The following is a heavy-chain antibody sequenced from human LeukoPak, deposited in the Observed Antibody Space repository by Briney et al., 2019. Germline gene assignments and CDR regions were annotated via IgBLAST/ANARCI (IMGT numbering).Heavy chain of an antibody. CDR3: ARLAPLYSSSWYQSPCDAFDI. CDR1: GYTFTSYG. Sequence: ASVKVSCKASGYTFTSYGISWVRQAPGQGLEWMGWFSAYNGNTNYAQKLQGRVTMTTDTSTSTAYTELRSLRSDDTAVYYCARLAPLYSSSWYQSPCDAFDIWGQGTMVTVSS. V-gene: IGHV1-18*01. J-gene: IGHJ3*02. CDR2: FSAYNGNT. D-gene: IGHD6-13*01.